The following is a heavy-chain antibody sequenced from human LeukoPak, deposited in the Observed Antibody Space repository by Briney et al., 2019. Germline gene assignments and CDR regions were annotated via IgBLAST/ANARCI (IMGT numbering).Heavy chain of an antibody. CDR3: ARVSVSNSGSPRFDY. D-gene: IGHD1-26*01. V-gene: IGHV4-59*01. J-gene: IGHJ4*02. CDR2: IYYSGST. Sequence: SETLSLTCTVSGGYISSYYWSWIRQPPGKGLKCIGYIYYSGSTSYNPSLKSRVTISVDTSKKQFSLKLNSVTAADTAVYYCARVSVSNSGSPRFDYWGQGTLVTVSS. CDR1: GGYISSYY.